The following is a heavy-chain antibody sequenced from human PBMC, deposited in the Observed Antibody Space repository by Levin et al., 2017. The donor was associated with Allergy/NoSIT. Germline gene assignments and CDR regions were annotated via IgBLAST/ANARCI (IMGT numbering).Heavy chain of an antibody. V-gene: IGHV3-30*18. CDR3: ANRGDMDV. CDR1: GPNFSSYG. Sequence: QAGGSLRLSCTASGPNFSSYGMHWVRQAPGKGLEWVALITGDGANKYYGDSVKGRFTVSRDNSKNILYLQMSNLRPEDTAVYYCANRGDMDVWGQGTTVSVSS. J-gene: IGHJ6*02. CDR2: ITGDGANK.